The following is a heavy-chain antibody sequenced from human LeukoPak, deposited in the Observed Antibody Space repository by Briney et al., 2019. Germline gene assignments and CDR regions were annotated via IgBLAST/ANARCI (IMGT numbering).Heavy chain of an antibody. CDR1: GYSFTSYW. D-gene: IGHD3-22*01. CDR3: ARQDYYDSSGYGVLFDY. V-gene: IGHV5-51*01. Sequence: LGNSLKISCKCSGYSFTSYWIGWVRQMPGEGLEWMGIIYPGDSDTRYSPSFQGQVTISADNSISTAYLQCSSLNASDTAMYYCARQDYYDSSGYGVLFDYWAREPWSTSPQ. J-gene: IGHJ4*02. CDR2: IYPGDSDT.